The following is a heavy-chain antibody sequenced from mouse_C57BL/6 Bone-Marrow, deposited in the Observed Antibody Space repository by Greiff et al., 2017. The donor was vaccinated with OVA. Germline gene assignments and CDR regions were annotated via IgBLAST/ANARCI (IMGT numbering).Heavy chain of an antibody. CDR2: IYPGSGNT. CDR1: GYSFTSYY. Sequence: VQRVESGPELVKPGASVKISCKASGYSFTSYYIHWVKQRPGQGLEWIGWIYPGSGNTKYNEKFKGKATLTADTSSSTAYMQLSSLTSEDSAVYYCARRDGNYLYFDVWGTGTTVTVSS. J-gene: IGHJ1*03. V-gene: IGHV1-66*01. D-gene: IGHD2-1*01. CDR3: ARRDGNYLYFDV.